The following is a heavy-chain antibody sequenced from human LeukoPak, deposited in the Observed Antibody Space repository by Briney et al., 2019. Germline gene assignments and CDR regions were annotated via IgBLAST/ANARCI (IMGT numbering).Heavy chain of an antibody. CDR3: ARDQSTDYYGMDV. J-gene: IGHJ6*02. CDR1: GGSITSGTYY. CDR2: IYHSGST. V-gene: IGHV4-31*03. Sequence: SETLSLTCTVSGGSITSGTYYWSWIRQHPGKGLERIGYIYHSGSTYYNPSLKSRVIISVDTSKNQFSLNLSSVTAADTAVYYCARDQSTDYYGMDVWGQGTTVTVSS. D-gene: IGHD1-1*01.